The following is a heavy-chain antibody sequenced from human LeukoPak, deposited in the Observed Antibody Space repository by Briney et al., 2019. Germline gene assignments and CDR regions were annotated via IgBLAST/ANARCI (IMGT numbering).Heavy chain of an antibody. CDR2: ISGSGGST. Sequence: GGSLRLSCAASGFTFSDYYMSWVRQAPGKGLEWVSAISGSGGSTYYADSVKGRFTISRDNSKNTLYLQMNSLRAEDTAVYYCAREFPRPVLGFDYWGQGTLVTVSS. V-gene: IGHV3-23*01. CDR1: GFTFSDYY. J-gene: IGHJ4*02. D-gene: IGHD3-16*01. CDR3: AREFPRPVLGFDY.